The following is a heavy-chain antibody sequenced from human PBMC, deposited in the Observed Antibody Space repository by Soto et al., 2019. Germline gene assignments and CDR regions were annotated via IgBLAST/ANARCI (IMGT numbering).Heavy chain of an antibody. CDR1: GFTFSSYA. CDR2: ISGSGGST. J-gene: IGHJ4*02. CDR3: AKEASYGVLWFGESPDYFDY. D-gene: IGHD3-10*01. Sequence: GGSLRLSCAASGFTFSSYAMSWVRQAPGKGLEWVSAISGSGGSTYYADSVKGRFTISRDNSKNTLYLQMNSLRAEDTAVYYCAKEASYGVLWFGESPDYFDYWGQGPLVTVYS. V-gene: IGHV3-23*01.